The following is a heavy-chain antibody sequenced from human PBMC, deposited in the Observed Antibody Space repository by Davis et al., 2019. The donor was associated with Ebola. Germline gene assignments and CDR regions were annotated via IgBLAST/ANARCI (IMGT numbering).Heavy chain of an antibody. D-gene: IGHD3-3*01. CDR2: ISAYNGNT. CDR1: GYTFNSHG. V-gene: IGHV1-18*01. J-gene: IGHJ5*02. CDR3: ARVYYDFWSGYPNWFDP. Sequence: AASVKVSCKASGYTFNSHGISWVRQAPGQGLEWMGWISAYNGNTNYAQKLQGRVTMTTDTSTSTAYMELRSLRSDDTAVYYCARVYYDFWSGYPNWFDPWGQGTLVTVSS.